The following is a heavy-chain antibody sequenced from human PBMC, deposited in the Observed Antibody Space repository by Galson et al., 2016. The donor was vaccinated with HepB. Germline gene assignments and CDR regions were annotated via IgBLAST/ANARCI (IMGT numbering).Heavy chain of an antibody. Sequence: SLRLSCAVSGPGFKGYGMSWVRQAPGKGLQWVSDIDGEGHTTHHADSVEGRFTMSRDNSQDTVYLEMKSVRVEDTAIYYCAIGATGATWRNWGQGTLVTVSS. CDR2: IDGEGHTT. D-gene: IGHD1-1*01. CDR1: GPGFKGYG. J-gene: IGHJ4*02. CDR3: AIGATGATWRN. V-gene: IGHV3-23*01.